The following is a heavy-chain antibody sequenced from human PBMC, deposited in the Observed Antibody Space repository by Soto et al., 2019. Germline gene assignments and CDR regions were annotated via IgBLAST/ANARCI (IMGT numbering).Heavy chain of an antibody. Sequence: EVQLVESGGGLVQPGRSLRLFCAASGFSFDDYAMHWVRQAPGKGLEWVSGISWNSGSIGYADSVKGRFTISRDNAKNSLYLQINSRRAEDTALYYCAKDSQYRSGLYWHFDLWGRGTQVTVSS. D-gene: IGHD6-19*01. CDR1: GFSFDDYA. CDR2: ISWNSGSI. V-gene: IGHV3-9*01. J-gene: IGHJ2*01. CDR3: AKDSQYRSGLYWHFDL.